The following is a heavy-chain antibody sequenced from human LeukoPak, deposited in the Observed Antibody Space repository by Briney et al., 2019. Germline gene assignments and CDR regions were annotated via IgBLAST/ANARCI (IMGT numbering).Heavy chain of an antibody. J-gene: IGHJ5*02. CDR2: IYYSGST. Sequence: SETLSLTCAVYGGSISSYYWSWIRQPPGKGLEWIGYIYYSGSTNYNPSLKSRVTISVDTSKNQFSLKLSSVTAADTAVYYCARVPITIFGVVNNWFDPWGQGTLVTVSS. CDR3: ARVPITIFGVVNNWFDP. CDR1: GGSISSYY. V-gene: IGHV4-59*01. D-gene: IGHD3-3*01.